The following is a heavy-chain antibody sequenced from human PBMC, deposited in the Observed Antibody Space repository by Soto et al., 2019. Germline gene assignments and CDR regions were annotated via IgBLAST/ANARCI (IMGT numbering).Heavy chain of an antibody. V-gene: IGHV4-31*03. CDR2: IYYSGST. CDR1: GTSISSGGYY. D-gene: IGHD1-1*01. CDR3: ARDRSNGRAFY. Sequence: QVQLQESGPGLVKPSQTLSLTCTVSGTSISSGGYYCSCIRQLPGKDLEWIGYIYYSGSTLYYTSLQRRITISVDTSKNQFSLNLSSVTAADTAVYYCARDRSNGRAFYWGQGILVTVSS. J-gene: IGHJ4*02.